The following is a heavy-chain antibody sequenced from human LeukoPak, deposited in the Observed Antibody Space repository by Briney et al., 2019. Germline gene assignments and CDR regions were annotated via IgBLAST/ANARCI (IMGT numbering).Heavy chain of an antibody. V-gene: IGHV1-2*02. CDR1: VYTFTGYY. CDR2: INPNSGGT. J-gene: IGHJ4*02. D-gene: IGHD6-13*01. CDR3: ARVKTIAAAGTPIAY. Sequence: GASVKVSCKASVYTFTGYYMHWVRQAPGQGLEWMGWINPNSGGTNYAQKFQGRVTMTRDTSISTAYMELSRLRSDDTAVYYCARVKTIAAAGTPIAYWGQGTLVTVSS.